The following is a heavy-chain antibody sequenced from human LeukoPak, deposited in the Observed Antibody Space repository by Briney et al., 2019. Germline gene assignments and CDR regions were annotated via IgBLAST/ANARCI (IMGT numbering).Heavy chain of an antibody. CDR3: ARGMYYYGSGSYYRVDSFDI. J-gene: IGHJ3*02. D-gene: IGHD3-10*01. CDR1: GFTFSRYW. V-gene: IGHV3-74*01. CDR2: INSDGSST. Sequence: PGGSLRLSCAASGFTFSRYWMHWVRQAPGKGLVWVSRINSDGSSTSYADSMKGRFTISRDNAKNTLYLQGNSLRAEDTAVYYCARGMYYYGSGSYYRVDSFDIWGQGTMVTVSS.